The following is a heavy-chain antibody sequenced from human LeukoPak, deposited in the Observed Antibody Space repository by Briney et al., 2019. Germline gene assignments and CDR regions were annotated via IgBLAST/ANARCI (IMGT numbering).Heavy chain of an antibody. CDR2: INPNSGGT. CDR1: GGTFSSYA. CDR3: ARVPSSFDI. Sequence: ASVKVSCKASGGTFSSYAISWVRQAPGQGLEWMGWINPNSGGTNYAQKFQGRVTMTRDTSISTAYMELSRLRSDDTAVYYRARVPSSFDIWGQGTMVTVSS. J-gene: IGHJ3*02. V-gene: IGHV1-2*02.